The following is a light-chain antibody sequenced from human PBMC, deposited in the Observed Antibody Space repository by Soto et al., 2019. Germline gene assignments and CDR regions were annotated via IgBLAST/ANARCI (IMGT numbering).Light chain of an antibody. V-gene: IGLV2-23*02. CDR1: SSDVGSYNL. CDR2: EVT. Sequence: QSVLTQPASVSGTPGQSITISCTGTSSDVGSYNLVSWYQQHPGKAPKLMIYEVTKRPSGVSNRFSGSKSGNTASLTVSGLQAEDEADYYCCSYVGGSTSLVFGSGTKLTVL. J-gene: IGLJ1*01. CDR3: CSYVGGSTSLV.